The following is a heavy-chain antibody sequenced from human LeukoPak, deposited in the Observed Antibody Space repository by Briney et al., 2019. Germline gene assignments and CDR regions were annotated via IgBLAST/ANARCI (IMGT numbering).Heavy chain of an antibody. J-gene: IGHJ6*02. D-gene: IGHD3-10*01. V-gene: IGHV4-39*07. CDR2: INHSGST. CDR1: GGSISSSSYS. Sequence: SETLSLTCTVSGGSISSSSYSWSWIRQPPGKGLEWIGEINHSGSTNYNPSLKSRVTISVDTSKKQFSLKLSSVTAADTAVYYCARQSGAGSPVYSGMDVWGQGTTVTVSS. CDR3: ARQSGAGSPVYSGMDV.